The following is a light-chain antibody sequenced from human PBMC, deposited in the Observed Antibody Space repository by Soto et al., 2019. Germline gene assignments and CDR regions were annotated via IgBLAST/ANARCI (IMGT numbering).Light chain of an antibody. CDR3: SSYKSSSTPVV. CDR1: RSDVGGYNY. J-gene: IGLJ2*01. CDR2: EVS. V-gene: IGLV2-14*01. Sequence: QSALTQPASVSGSPGQSITISCSGTRSDVGGYNYVSWYQQHPGKAPKLMIYEVSNRPSGVSNRFSGSKSGNTASLTISGLQAEDEADYYCSSYKSSSTPVVFGGGTKLTVL.